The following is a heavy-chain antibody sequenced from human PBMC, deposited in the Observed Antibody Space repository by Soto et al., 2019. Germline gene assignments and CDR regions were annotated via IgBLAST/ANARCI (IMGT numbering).Heavy chain of an antibody. Sequence: EVQLVESGGGLVQPGRSLRLSCAASGFTFDDYAMHWVRQAPGKGLEWVSGISWNSGSIGYADSVKGRFTISRDNAKNSLYLQMNSLRAEDTALYYCAKDILIKKRITIFGVVTEKYYYYYGMDVWGQGTTVTVSS. D-gene: IGHD3-3*01. CDR3: AKDILIKKRITIFGVVTEKYYYYYGMDV. CDR2: ISWNSGSI. CDR1: GFTFDDYA. J-gene: IGHJ6*02. V-gene: IGHV3-9*01.